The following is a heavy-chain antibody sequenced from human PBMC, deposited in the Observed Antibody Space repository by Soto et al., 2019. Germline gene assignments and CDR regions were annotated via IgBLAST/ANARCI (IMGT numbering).Heavy chain of an antibody. CDR3: ARGLTERYFGMDV. CDR1: GGAFSSYD. V-gene: IGHV1-69*01. Sequence: QVQLVQSGAEVKKPGSSVKVSCKTSGGAFSSYDISWVRQAPGQGLEWMGGIIPLFGTTNYAQKFQGRVTLTADESTSTVYMNLYSLRYEDTAVYYRARGLTERYFGMDVWGQATTVTVSS. J-gene: IGHJ6*02. CDR2: IIPLFGTT.